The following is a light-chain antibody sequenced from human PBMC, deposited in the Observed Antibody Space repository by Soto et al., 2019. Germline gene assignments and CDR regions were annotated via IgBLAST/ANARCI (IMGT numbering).Light chain of an antibody. V-gene: IGLV2-14*01. CDR3: NSYTSSRSLV. Sequence: QSALTQPASVSGSLGQSITISCTGTISDLGGYNYVSWYQQHPGKAPRLVIYEVTNRPSGVSNRFSGSKSGNTASLTISGLQADDEADYYCNSYTSSRSLVFGGGTKLTVL. J-gene: IGLJ3*02. CDR2: EVT. CDR1: ISDLGGYNY.